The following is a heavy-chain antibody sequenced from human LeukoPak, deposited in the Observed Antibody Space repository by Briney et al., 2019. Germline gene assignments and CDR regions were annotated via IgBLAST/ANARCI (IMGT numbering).Heavy chain of an antibody. J-gene: IGHJ4*02. CDR3: ARDCGLNTNFDY. CDR1: GFTFRNYW. CDR2: TKPDGSAE. Sequence: GGSLRLSCAASGFTFRNYWMGWVRQAPGKGLEWVANTKPDGSAEYYEDSVRGRFTTSRDNANNLLYLQMNRLRAEDTAVYYCARDCGLNTNFDYWGQGTLVTVSS. V-gene: IGHV3-7*01. D-gene: IGHD2-21*01.